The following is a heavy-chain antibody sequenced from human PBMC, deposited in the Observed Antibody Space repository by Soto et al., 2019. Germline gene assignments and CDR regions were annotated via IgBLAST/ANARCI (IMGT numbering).Heavy chain of an antibody. V-gene: IGHV3-33*01. Sequence: GGSLRLSCAASGFTFSSYVMHWVRQAPGKGLEWVAVIWYDGSNKYYADSVKGRFTISRDNSKNTLYLQMNSLRAEDTAVYYCARDLRWFDPWGQGTLVTVSS. CDR2: IWYDGSNK. CDR1: GFTFSSYV. CDR3: ARDLRWFDP. J-gene: IGHJ5*02.